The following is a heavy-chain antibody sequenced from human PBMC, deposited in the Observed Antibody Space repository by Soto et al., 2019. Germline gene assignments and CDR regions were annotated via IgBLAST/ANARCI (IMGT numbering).Heavy chain of an antibody. V-gene: IGHV4-4*02. J-gene: IGHJ6*02. Sequence: SETLSLTCAVSSGSIRSSNWWSWVRQSPGKGLEWIGEIFHNGNTYYNPSLNSRVTISVDTSKNQFSLNLRAVTAADTAVYYCARRTWGMDVWGQGTTVTVSS. D-gene: IGHD2-8*01. CDR2: IFHNGNT. CDR1: SGSIRSSNW. CDR3: ARRTWGMDV.